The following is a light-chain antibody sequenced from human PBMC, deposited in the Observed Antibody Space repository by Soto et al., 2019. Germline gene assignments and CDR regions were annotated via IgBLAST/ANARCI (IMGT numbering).Light chain of an antibody. J-gene: IGLJ2*01. CDR1: SSNIGSNN. CDR2: SNN. V-gene: IGLV1-44*01. CDR3: EAWDDSLNGVV. Sequence: QSVLTQTPSASGTPGQRVNISCSGSSSNIGSNNVNWYQHLSGTAPKLLIYSNNQRPSGVPDRFSGFKSGTSASLAISGLQSEDEADYYCEAWDDSLNGVVFGGGTKLTVL.